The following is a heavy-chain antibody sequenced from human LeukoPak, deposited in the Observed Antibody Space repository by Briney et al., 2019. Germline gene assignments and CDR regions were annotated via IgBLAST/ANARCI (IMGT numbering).Heavy chain of an antibody. CDR3: ARAGSGYSSGWVNWFDP. J-gene: IGHJ5*02. Sequence: ASVKVSCKASGYTFTSYAMHWVRQAPGQRLEWMGWINAGNGNTKYSQKFQGRVTMTRDTSISTAYMELSRLRSDDTAVYYCARAGSGYSSGWVNWFDPWGQGTLVTVSS. CDR2: INAGNGNT. D-gene: IGHD6-19*01. V-gene: IGHV1-3*01. CDR1: GYTFTSYA.